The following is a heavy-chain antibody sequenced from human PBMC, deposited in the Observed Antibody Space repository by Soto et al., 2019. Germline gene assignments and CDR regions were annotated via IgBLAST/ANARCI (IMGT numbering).Heavy chain of an antibody. J-gene: IGHJ6*03. CDR1: GGSFSGYY. V-gene: IGHV4-34*01. D-gene: IGHD2-2*01. CDR2: INHSGST. CDR3: ARLGDCSSTSCYYYYYYMDV. Sequence: SETLSLTCAVYGGSFSGYYWSWIRQPPGKGLEWIGEINHSGSTNYNPSLKSRVTISVDTSKNQFSLKLSSVTAADTAVYYCARLGDCSSTSCYYYYYYMDVCGKGTTVIVSS.